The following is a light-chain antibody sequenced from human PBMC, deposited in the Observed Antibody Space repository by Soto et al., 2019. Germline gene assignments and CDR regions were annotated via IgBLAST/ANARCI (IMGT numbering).Light chain of an antibody. CDR2: QDS. CDR3: QAWDSSAVV. CDR1: KLGDKY. V-gene: IGLV3-1*01. Sequence: SYELTQPPSVSVSPGQTASITCSGDKLGDKYACWYQQKPGQSPVLVIYQDSKRPSGIPERFSGSNSGNTATVTISGTQAMDEAYYYCQAWDSSAVVFGGGTKVTVL. J-gene: IGLJ2*01.